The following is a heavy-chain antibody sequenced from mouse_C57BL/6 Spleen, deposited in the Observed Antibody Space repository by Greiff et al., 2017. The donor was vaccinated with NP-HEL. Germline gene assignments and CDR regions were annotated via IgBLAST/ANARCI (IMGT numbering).Heavy chain of an antibody. V-gene: IGHV5-16*01. CDR2: INYDGSST. Sequence: EVNLVESEGGLVQPGSSMKLSCTASGFTFSDYYMAWVRQVPEKGLEWVANINYDGSSTYYLDSLKSRFIISRDNAKNILYLQMSSLKSEDTATYYCARDSLYSNYGDWYFDVWGTGTTVTVSS. CDR3: ARDSLYSNYGDWYFDV. CDR1: GFTFSDYY. D-gene: IGHD2-5*01. J-gene: IGHJ1*03.